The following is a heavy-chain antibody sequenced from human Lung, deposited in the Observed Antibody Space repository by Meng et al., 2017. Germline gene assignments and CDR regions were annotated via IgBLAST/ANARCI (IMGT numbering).Heavy chain of an antibody. D-gene: IGHD4-11*01. V-gene: IGHV4-34*01. CDR1: GGFFSDYY. J-gene: IGHJ4*02. CDR3: ARGPTTMAHDFDY. Sequence: QVRLQHSGEGLLKPSETLSLPCVVSGGFFSDYYWSWIRQPPGKGLEWIGEINHSGSTNYNPSLESRATISVDTSQNNLSLKLSSVTAADSAVYYCARGPTTMAHDFDYWGQGTLVTVSS. CDR2: INHSGST.